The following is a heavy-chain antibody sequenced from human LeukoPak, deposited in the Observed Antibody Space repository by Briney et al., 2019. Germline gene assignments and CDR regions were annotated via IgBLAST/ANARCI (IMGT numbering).Heavy chain of an antibody. Sequence: PSETLSLTCTVSGYSISSGYYWGWIRQPPGKGLEWIGSIYHSGSTNYNPSLKSRVTISVDTSKNQFSLKLSSVTAADTAVYYCARRKYTAMVTFDYWGQGTLVTVSS. CDR3: ARRKYTAMVTFDY. D-gene: IGHD5-18*01. J-gene: IGHJ4*02. V-gene: IGHV4-38-2*02. CDR1: GYSISSGYY. CDR2: IYHSGST.